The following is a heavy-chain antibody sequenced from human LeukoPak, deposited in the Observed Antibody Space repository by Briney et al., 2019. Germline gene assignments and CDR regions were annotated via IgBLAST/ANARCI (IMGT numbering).Heavy chain of an antibody. CDR1: GFTFSSYS. V-gene: IGHV3-21*01. CDR3: ARARNYDFWSGYPDY. J-gene: IGHJ4*02. CDR2: ISSSSSYL. Sequence: GGSLRLSCAASGFTFSSYSMNWVRQAPRKGLEWVSSISSSSSYLYYADSVKGRFTISRDNAKNSLYLQMNSLRAEDTAVYYCARARNYDFWSGYPDYWGQGTLVTVSS. D-gene: IGHD3-3*01.